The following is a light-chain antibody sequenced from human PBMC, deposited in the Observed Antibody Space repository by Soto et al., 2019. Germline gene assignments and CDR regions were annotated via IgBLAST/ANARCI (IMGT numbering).Light chain of an antibody. CDR2: SSN. CDR3: AAWDESLNGVA. J-gene: IGLJ2*01. CDR1: SSNIGRNT. Sequence: QSVLTQPPSTSGTPGQRVSFSCSGGSSNIGRNTVNWYRQHPGTAPKLLIYSSNQRPSGVPDRFSASKSGTSASLAISGLQSADEADYYCAAWDESLNGVAFGGGTKLTVL. V-gene: IGLV1-44*01.